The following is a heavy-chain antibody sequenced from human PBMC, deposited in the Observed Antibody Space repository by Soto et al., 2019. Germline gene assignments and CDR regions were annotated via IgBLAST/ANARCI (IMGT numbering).Heavy chain of an antibody. D-gene: IGHD3-10*01. Sequence: QVQLVESGGGVVQPGRSLRLSCAASGFTFSSYGMHWVRQAPGKGLEWVAVIWYDGSNKYYADSVKGRFTISRDNSKNTLYLQMNSLSAEETAVYYCARVAMVRGVFTGMDVWGQGTTVTVSS. CDR1: GFTFSSYG. CDR2: IWYDGSNK. CDR3: ARVAMVRGVFTGMDV. J-gene: IGHJ6*02. V-gene: IGHV3-33*01.